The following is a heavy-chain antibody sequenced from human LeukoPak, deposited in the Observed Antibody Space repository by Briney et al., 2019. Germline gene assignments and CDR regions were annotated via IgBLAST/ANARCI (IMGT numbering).Heavy chain of an antibody. Sequence: SETLSLTCTVSGGSISSDSWSWIRQPPGKGLEWIGNINYSGSTNYNPSLKSRVTISVDTSKNQFSLKLSSVTAADTAVYYCARFGPYSNYALDYWGQGTLVTVSS. CDR1: GGSISSDS. V-gene: IGHV4-59*12. J-gene: IGHJ4*02. D-gene: IGHD4-11*01. CDR2: INYSGST. CDR3: ARFGPYSNYALDY.